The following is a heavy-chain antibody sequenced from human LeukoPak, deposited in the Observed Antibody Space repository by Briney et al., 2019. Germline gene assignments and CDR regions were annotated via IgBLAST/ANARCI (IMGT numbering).Heavy chain of an antibody. J-gene: IGHJ4*02. CDR3: AKDLPYCGGDCYSIDY. CDR1: GFTFSSYA. V-gene: IGHV3-23*01. Sequence: GGSLRLSCAASGFTFSSYAMSWVRQAPGKGLEWASAISGSGGSTYYADSVKGRFTISRDNSKNTLYLQMNSLRAEDTAVYYCAKDLPYCGGDCYSIDYWGQGTLVTVSS. CDR2: ISGSGGST. D-gene: IGHD2-21*02.